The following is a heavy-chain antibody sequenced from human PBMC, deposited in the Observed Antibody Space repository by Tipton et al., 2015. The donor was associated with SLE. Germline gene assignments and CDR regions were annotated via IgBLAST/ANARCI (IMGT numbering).Heavy chain of an antibody. CDR2: IYHSGST. D-gene: IGHD2-15*01. Sequence: LRLSCAVSGYSISSGYYWGWIRQPPGKGLEWIGSIYHSGSTYYNPSLKSRVTISVDTSKNQFSLKLSSVTAADTAVYYCAKGSGYCSGGSCYPNWFDPWGQGTLVTVSS. V-gene: IGHV4-38-2*01. CDR3: AKGSGYCSGGSCYPNWFDP. CDR1: GYSISSGYY. J-gene: IGHJ5*02.